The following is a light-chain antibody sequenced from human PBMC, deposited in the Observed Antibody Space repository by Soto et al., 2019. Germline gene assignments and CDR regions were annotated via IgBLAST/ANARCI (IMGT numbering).Light chain of an antibody. CDR3: QQYNNWPLT. Sequence: EIVMTQSPATLSVSPGERATLSCRASQSVSSNLAWYQQKPGQTPRLLIYDASSRATGIPARFSGSGSGTDFTLTISSLQSEDFAVYYCQQYNNWPLTFGGGTNLEIK. CDR1: QSVSSN. V-gene: IGKV3-15*01. CDR2: DAS. J-gene: IGKJ4*01.